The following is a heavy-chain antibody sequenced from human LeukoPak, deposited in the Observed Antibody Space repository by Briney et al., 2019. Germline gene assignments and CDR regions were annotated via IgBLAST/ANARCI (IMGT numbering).Heavy chain of an antibody. Sequence: SQTLSLTCTVSGGSISSGGYYWSWIRQHPGTGLEWIGYIYYSGSTYYNPSLKSRVTISVDTSKNQFSLKLSSVTAADTAVYYCAREASSSSSYYYYGMDVWGRGTTVTVSS. D-gene: IGHD6-6*01. V-gene: IGHV4-31*03. CDR3: AREASSSSSYYYYGMDV. CDR1: GGSISSGGYY. CDR2: IYYSGST. J-gene: IGHJ6*02.